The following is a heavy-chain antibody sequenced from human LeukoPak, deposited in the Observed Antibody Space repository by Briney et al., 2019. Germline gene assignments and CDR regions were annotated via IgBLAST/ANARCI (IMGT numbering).Heavy chain of an antibody. CDR2: INHSGST. V-gene: IGHV4-34*01. D-gene: IGHD6-19*01. CDR3: ARTQWRHPFDY. Sequence: SETLSLTCAVYGGSFSGYYWSWIRQPPGKGLEWIGEINHSGSTNYSPSLKSRVTISVDTSKNQFSLKLSSVTAADTAVYHCARTQWRHPFDYWGQGTLVTVSS. CDR1: GGSFSGYY. J-gene: IGHJ4*02.